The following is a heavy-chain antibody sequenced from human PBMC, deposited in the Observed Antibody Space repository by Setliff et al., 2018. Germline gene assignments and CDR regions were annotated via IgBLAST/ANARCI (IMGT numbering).Heavy chain of an antibody. CDR2: INPGGGSA. D-gene: IGHD6-13*01. V-gene: IGHV1-46*01. CDR3: ARIGPSNWGIRGYNWLDP. Sequence: GASVKVSCKATGYTLSRHYMHWARQAPGQGLEWMGIINPGGGSASIVQKFQGRVTMTSDTSTSTVYMEFTGLTSEDTAMYYCARIGPSNWGIRGYNWLDPWGQGTLVTVSS. CDR1: GYTLSRHY. J-gene: IGHJ5*02.